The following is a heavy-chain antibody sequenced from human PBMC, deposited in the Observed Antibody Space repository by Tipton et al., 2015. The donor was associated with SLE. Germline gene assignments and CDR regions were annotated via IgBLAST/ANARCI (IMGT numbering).Heavy chain of an antibody. CDR3: ARHSWEQPFDN. CDR1: GGSISSSSYY. V-gene: IGHV4-39*01. D-gene: IGHD1/OR15-1a*01. CDR2: IYYSGNT. Sequence: GLVKPSETLSLTCTVSGGSISSSSYYWGWIRQPPGKGLEWIGSIYYSGNTNYNPSLESRVPISVDTPKNQFSLKLTSVTAADSAVYYCARHSWEQPFDNWGQGTLVTVSS. J-gene: IGHJ4*02.